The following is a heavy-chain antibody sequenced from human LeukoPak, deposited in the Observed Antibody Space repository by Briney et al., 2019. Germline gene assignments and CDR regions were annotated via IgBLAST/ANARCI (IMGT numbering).Heavy chain of an antibody. CDR1: GYTFASYD. J-gene: IGHJ5*02. CDR2: MNPNSGNT. CDR3: ARGPYTHYDSSGDYYNWFDP. D-gene: IGHD3-22*01. Sequence: ASVKVSCKASGYTFASYDINWVRQATGQGLEWMGWMNPNSGNTGYAQKFQGRVTITMNTSISTAYMELSSLTSEDTAVYYCARGPYTHYDSSGDYYNWFDPWGQGTLATVSS. V-gene: IGHV1-8*03.